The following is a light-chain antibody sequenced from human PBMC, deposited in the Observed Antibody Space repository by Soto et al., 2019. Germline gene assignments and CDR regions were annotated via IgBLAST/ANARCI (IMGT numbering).Light chain of an antibody. CDR1: QSISTW. J-gene: IGKJ1*01. CDR2: DAS. V-gene: IGKV1-5*01. Sequence: DIQMTQSPSTLSASVGDRVTITCRASQSISTWLAWYQQEPGKAPKLLIYDASSLESGVPSRFSGSGSGTEFTLTISSLQPEDFVSYYCQQYNSYSTFGQGTTVEIK. CDR3: QQYNSYST.